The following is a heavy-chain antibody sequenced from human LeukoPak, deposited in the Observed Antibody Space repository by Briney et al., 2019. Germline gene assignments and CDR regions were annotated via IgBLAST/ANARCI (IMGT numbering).Heavy chain of an antibody. CDR1: GGSISSSSYY. CDR2: SYYSGST. Sequence: SETLSLTCTVSGGSISSSSYYSGWILQPPGKGLEWIGSSYYSGSTNYNPSLKSRFTISVDTSKTRFSVKLSAVTAADTAVYYCARMCSGGSCHTSLGDESPWGQGTLVTVSS. CDR3: ARMCSGGSCHTSLGDESP. V-gene: IGHV4-39*07. D-gene: IGHD2-15*01. J-gene: IGHJ5*02.